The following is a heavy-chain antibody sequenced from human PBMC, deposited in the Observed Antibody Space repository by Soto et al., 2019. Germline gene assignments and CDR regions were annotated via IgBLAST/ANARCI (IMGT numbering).Heavy chain of an antibody. Sequence: QVQLVQSGAEEKKPGASVKVSCKASGYTFTSYAMHWVRQAPGQRLEWMGWINAGNGNTKYSQKFQGRVTITRATTTSKAYMERRSLRSEDRAVYYCTRQAGIAGHYGMAVWCRGTTVTFSS. CDR3: TRQAGIAGHYGMAV. J-gene: IGHJ6*02. D-gene: IGHD6-13*01. CDR2: INAGNGNT. V-gene: IGHV1-3*05. CDR1: GYTFTSYA.